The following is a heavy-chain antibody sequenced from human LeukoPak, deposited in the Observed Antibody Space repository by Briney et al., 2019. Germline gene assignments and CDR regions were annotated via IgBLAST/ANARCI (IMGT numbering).Heavy chain of an antibody. CDR2: INHSGST. V-gene: IGHV4-34*01. CDR1: GGSFSGYY. D-gene: IGHD3-9*01. J-gene: IGHJ5*02. CDR3: ARAVSYPDYDILTGYSNILWFDP. Sequence: PSETLSLTCAVYGGSFSGYYWSWIRQPPGKGLEWIGEINHSGSTNYNPSLKSRVTISVDTSKNQFSLKLSSVTAADTAVYYCARAVSYPDYDILTGYSNILWFDPWGQGTLVTVSS.